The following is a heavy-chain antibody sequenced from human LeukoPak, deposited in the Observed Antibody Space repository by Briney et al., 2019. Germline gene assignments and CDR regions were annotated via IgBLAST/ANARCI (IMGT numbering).Heavy chain of an antibody. Sequence: ASVKVSCKASGYTFTSYDINWVRQATGQGLEWMGWMNPNSGGTDYAQKFQGRVTMTRDTSINTAYMELSSLTSGDTAMYYCARKQWLGAPDYWGQGTLVTVSS. CDR1: GYTFTSYD. CDR3: ARKQWLGAPDY. J-gene: IGHJ4*02. D-gene: IGHD6-19*01. V-gene: IGHV1-8*01. CDR2: MNPNSGGT.